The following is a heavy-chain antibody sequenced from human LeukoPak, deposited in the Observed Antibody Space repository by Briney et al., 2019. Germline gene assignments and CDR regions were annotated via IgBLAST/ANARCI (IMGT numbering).Heavy chain of an antibody. V-gene: IGHV3-23*01. J-gene: IGHJ4*02. CDR1: GFTFSTYA. Sequence: GGSLRLSCAASGFTFSTYAMSWVRQAPGKGLEWVSAISESGGSTYYADSVKGRFTISRDNSKSTLYLQMNSLRAEDTALYYCVKEDYYDSSGYYPLGFWGQGTLVTVSS. CDR3: VKEDYYDSSGYYPLGF. CDR2: ISESGGST. D-gene: IGHD3-22*01.